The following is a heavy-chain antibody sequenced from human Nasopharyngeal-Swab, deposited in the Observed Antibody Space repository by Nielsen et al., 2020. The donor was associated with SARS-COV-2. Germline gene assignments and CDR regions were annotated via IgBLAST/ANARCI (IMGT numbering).Heavy chain of an antibody. Sequence: PGKALEWLEHIFSNDEKSYSTSLKSRLTISKDTSKSQVVLTMTNMDPVDTATYYCARLMGDIVVVVAALEYYYYYGMDVWGQGTTVTVSS. V-gene: IGHV2-26*01. D-gene: IGHD2-15*01. CDR3: ARLMGDIVVVVAALEYYYYYGMDV. CDR2: IFSNDEK. J-gene: IGHJ6*02.